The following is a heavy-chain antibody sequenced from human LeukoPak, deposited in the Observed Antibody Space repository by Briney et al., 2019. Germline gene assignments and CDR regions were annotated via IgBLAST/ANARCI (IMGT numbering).Heavy chain of an antibody. Sequence: ASVKVSCKASGYTFTSYDISWVRQATGQGLEWMGWMNPNSGNAGYAQRFQGRVTMTRNNSISTAYMELTSLRSEDTAVYYCGRPLQRGSWTQRALDYWGQGTLVIVSS. CDR1: GYTFTSYD. CDR3: GRPLQRGSWTQRALDY. D-gene: IGHD3-10*01. J-gene: IGHJ4*02. CDR2: MNPNSGNA. V-gene: IGHV1-8*01.